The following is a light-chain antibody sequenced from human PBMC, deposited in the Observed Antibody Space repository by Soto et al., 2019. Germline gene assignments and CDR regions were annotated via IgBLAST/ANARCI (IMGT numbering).Light chain of an antibody. J-gene: IGKJ1*01. CDR2: GAS. Sequence: IAMTQSPATLSLTQGARVTISCRASESVSTYLAWYLQKAGQAPRLHVDGASTRATGIPARFSGSGSGTEFTLTIFVLEADDIGVCYAHPYSIRQTFGQGTKVDIK. CDR3: HPYSIRQT. CDR1: ESVSTY. V-gene: IGKV3-15*01.